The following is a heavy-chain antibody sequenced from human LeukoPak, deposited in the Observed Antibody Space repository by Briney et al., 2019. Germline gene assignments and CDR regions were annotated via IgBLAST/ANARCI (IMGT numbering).Heavy chain of an antibody. CDR2: IRSKAYGGTA. J-gene: IGHJ4*02. CDR3: TRDRGAYNLYDY. Sequence: QPGRSLRLSCTASGFTFGDYAMSWIRQAPGKGLEWVGFIRSKAYGGTADYAASVKGRFTISRDDSKAIAYLQMNSLKTEDTAVYHCTRDRGAYNLYDYWGQGTLVTVSS. D-gene: IGHD1-1*01. V-gene: IGHV3-49*03. CDR1: GFTFGDYA.